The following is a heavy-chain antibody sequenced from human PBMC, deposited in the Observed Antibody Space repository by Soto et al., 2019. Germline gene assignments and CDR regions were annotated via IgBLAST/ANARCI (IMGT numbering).Heavy chain of an antibody. CDR2: MNPNSGNT. CDR1: GYTFTSYD. CDR3: ARGGRFCSVTQYYHHYHLAV. V-gene: IGHV1-8*01. J-gene: IGHJ6*03. D-gene: IGHD2-15*01. Sequence: ASVKVSCKASGYTFTSYDINWVRQATGQGLEWMGWMNPNSGNTGYAQKFQGRVTMTRNTSISTAYMELSSLRSEDTAVYYCARGGRFCSVTQYYHHYHLAVCGKGTTVT.